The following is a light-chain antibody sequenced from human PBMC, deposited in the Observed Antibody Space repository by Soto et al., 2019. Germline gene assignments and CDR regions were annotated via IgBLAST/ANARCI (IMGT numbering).Light chain of an antibody. CDR2: AAS. V-gene: IGKV1-9*01. Sequence: DIQVTQSPSYLSASVGDRVTITCRASQGISRYLAWYQQKPGTAPKLLIYAASTLQSGVPSRFSGSGSGTDFTLTISCLQSEDFATYYCQQYYSYPWTFGQGTKVHIK. J-gene: IGKJ1*01. CDR3: QQYYSYPWT. CDR1: QGISRY.